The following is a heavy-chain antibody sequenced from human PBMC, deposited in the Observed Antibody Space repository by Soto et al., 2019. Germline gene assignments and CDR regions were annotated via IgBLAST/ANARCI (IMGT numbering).Heavy chain of an antibody. CDR3: ARDTGIKYYGMDV. Sequence: KSSETLSLTCAVSGGSISNYTYSWNWIRQPPGKGLEWIGNISHSRTTYYNPSLKSRVTLSLDRSKNRFSLKLNSVTAADTAVYYCARDTGIKYYGMDVWGQGTTVTVSS. CDR2: ISHSRTT. CDR1: GGSISNYTYS. J-gene: IGHJ6*02. V-gene: IGHV4-30-2*01.